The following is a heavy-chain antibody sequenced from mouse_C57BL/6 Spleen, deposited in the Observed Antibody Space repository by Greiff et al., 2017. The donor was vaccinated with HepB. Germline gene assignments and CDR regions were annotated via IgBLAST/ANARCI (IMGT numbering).Heavy chain of an antibody. CDR2: ISDGGSYT. CDR3: ARDRLVYYAMDY. D-gene: IGHD3-2*02. Sequence: DVKLVESGGGLVKPGGSLKLSCAASGFTFSSYAMSWVRQTPEKRLEWVATISDGGSYTYYPDNVKGRFTISRDNAKNNLYLQMSHLKSEDTAMYYCARDRLVYYAMDYWGQGTSVTVSS. J-gene: IGHJ4*01. V-gene: IGHV5-4*01. CDR1: GFTFSSYA.